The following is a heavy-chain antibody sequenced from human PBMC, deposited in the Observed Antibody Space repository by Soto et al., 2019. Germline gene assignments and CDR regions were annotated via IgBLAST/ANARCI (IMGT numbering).Heavy chain of an antibody. CDR3: AKDSSGVFDY. Sequence: GGSLRLSCAASGFTFSSYGMHWVRQAPGKGLEWVAVISYDGSNKYYADSVKGRFTISRDNSKNTLYLQMNSLRAEDTAVYYCAKDSSGVFDYWGQGTLVTVSS. CDR2: ISYDGSNK. D-gene: IGHD2-8*01. V-gene: IGHV3-30*18. J-gene: IGHJ4*02. CDR1: GFTFSSYG.